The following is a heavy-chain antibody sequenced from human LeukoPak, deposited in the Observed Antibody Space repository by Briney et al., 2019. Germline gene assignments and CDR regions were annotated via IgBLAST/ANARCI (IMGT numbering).Heavy chain of an antibody. CDR3: ARGQWLISTFDY. J-gene: IGHJ4*02. V-gene: IGHV3-30-3*01. CDR2: ISYDGSNK. CDR1: GFTFSGYA. Sequence: GGSLRLSCAASGFTFSGYAMHWVRQAPGKGLEWVAVISYDGSNKYYADSVKGRFTISRDNSKNTLYLQMNSLRAEDTAVYYCARGQWLISTFDYWGKGTLVTVSS. D-gene: IGHD6-19*01.